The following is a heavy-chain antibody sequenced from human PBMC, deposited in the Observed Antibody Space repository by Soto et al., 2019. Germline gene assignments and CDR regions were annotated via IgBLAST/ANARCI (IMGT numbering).Heavy chain of an antibody. CDR2: IIPISDTT. Sequence: QVQLVQSVAEVKKPGSSLKVSFTASGGTFSSYAISWVRQAPGQELEWMGGIIPISDTTNYAQKFQGRVTITADASTSPAYMELSSLRSEDTAVYYCARSQGSSTSLEIYYYYYYGMDVWGQGTTVTVSS. CDR3: ARSQGSSTSLEIYYYYYYGMDV. J-gene: IGHJ6*02. V-gene: IGHV1-69*01. D-gene: IGHD2-2*01. CDR1: GGTFSSYA.